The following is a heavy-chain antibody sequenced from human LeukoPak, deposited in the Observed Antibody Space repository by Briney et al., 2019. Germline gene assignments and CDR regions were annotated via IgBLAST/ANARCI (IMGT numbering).Heavy chain of an antibody. Sequence: ASVKVSCKASGYTFTGYYMHWVRQAPGQGLEWMGWINPNSGGTNYAQKFQGRVTMTRDTSISTAYMGLSRLRSDDTAVYYCARGGRIAAAGRGGKLDYWGQGTLVTGFS. V-gene: IGHV1-2*02. CDR1: GYTFTGYY. D-gene: IGHD6-13*01. CDR3: ARGGRIAAAGRGGKLDY. CDR2: INPNSGGT. J-gene: IGHJ4*02.